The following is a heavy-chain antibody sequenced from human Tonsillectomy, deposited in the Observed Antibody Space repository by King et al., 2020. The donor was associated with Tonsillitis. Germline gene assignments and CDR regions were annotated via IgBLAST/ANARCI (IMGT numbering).Heavy chain of an antibody. V-gene: IGHV6-1*01. Sequence: VQLQQSGPGLVKPSQTLSLTCAISGDSVSSNSAAWNWIRQSPSRGLEWLGRTYYRSKWYNDYAVSVKSRITINPDTSKNQFSLQLNSVTPEDTAVYYCARVTQFHDFWSGYYTPEGYYYYMDVWGKGTTVTVSS. J-gene: IGHJ6*03. CDR1: GDSVSSNSAA. CDR3: ARVTQFHDFWSGYYTPEGYYYYMDV. CDR2: TYYRSKWYN. D-gene: IGHD3-3*01.